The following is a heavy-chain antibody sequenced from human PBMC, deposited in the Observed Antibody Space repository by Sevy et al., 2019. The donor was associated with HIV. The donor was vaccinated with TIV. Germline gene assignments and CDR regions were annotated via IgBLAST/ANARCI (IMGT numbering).Heavy chain of an antibody. CDR3: ASVGGVPPNWCDP. CDR1: GFTFSSYR. CDR2: ISQSSSHI. Sequence: GGSLRLSCAASGFTFSSYRMNWVRQAPGKGLEWVSSISQSSSHIYYGSSVKGRFTITRDDDKNSLYLQLSSLGAEDTAVYYCASVGGVPPNWCDPWGQGTLVTVSS. D-gene: IGHD2-2*01. V-gene: IGHV3-21*06. J-gene: IGHJ5*02.